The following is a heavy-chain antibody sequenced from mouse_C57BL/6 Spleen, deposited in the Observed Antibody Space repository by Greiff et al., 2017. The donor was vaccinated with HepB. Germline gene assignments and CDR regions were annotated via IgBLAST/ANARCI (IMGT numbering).Heavy chain of an antibody. D-gene: IGHD3-2*02. CDR3: AYSSGYIYAMDY. J-gene: IGHJ4*01. CDR2: IYWDDDK. V-gene: IGHV8-12*01. Sequence: LKESGPGILQSSQTLSLTCSFSGFSLSTSGMGVSWIRQPSGKGLEWLAHIYWDDDKRYNPSLKSRLTISKDTSRNQVFLKITSVDNADTATYYCAYSSGYIYAMDYWGQGTSVTVSS. CDR1: GFSLSTSGMG.